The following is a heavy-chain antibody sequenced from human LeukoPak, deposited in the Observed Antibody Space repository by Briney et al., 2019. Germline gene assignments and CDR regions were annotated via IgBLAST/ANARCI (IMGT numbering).Heavy chain of an antibody. D-gene: IGHD6-13*01. CDR1: GFTFSSYS. J-gene: IGHJ2*01. CDR3: AKEGLITETGYSSSWYGGPGYFDL. Sequence: GGSLRLSCAASGFTFSSYSMNWVRQAPGKGLEGVSSISSSSSYIYYADSVKGRFTISRDNAKNSLYLQMNSLRAEDTAVYYCAKEGLITETGYSSSWYGGPGYFDLWGRGTLVTVSS. V-gene: IGHV3-21*01. CDR2: ISSSSSYI.